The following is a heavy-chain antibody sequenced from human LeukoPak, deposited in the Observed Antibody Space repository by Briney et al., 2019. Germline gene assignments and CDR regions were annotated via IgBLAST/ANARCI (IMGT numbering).Heavy chain of an antibody. CDR3: ARSGYDYVWGSYRTANWFDP. V-gene: IGHV1-8*01. J-gene: IGHJ5*02. CDR2: MNPNSGNT. CDR1: GYTFTSYD. D-gene: IGHD3-16*02. Sequence: GASVKVSCKASGYTFTSYDINWVRQATGQGLEWMGWMNPNSGNTGYAQKFQGRVTMTRNTSISTAYMELSSLRSEDTAVYYCARSGYDYVWGSYRTANWFDPWGQGTLVTVSS.